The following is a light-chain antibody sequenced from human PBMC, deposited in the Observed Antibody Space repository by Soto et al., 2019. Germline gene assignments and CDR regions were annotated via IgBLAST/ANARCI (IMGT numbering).Light chain of an antibody. CDR3: QQYRSYWT. V-gene: IGKV1-5*03. CDR2: KTF. J-gene: IGKJ1*01. Sequence: DIRMTQSPCTLSASVGDRVTITCRASQSINTWLAWFQQKPGKAPKLLIYKTFILERGVPSRFSGSGSGTEFTLSITRLQPDDFATYYCQQYRSYWTFGQGTKVDIK. CDR1: QSINTW.